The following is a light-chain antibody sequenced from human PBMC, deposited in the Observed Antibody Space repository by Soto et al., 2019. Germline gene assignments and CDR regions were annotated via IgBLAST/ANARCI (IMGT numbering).Light chain of an antibody. CDR2: DAS. CDR3: QQYENLPT. J-gene: IGKJ5*01. V-gene: IGKV1-33*01. Sequence: EIQMTQSPSSLSASVGERVTITCKASQNINNNLNWYQQKPGRAPMLLIYDASNLEAGVPSRFRGSGSGTDFTFTISLLQPEDIATYYCQQYENLPTFGHGTRLEI. CDR1: QNINNN.